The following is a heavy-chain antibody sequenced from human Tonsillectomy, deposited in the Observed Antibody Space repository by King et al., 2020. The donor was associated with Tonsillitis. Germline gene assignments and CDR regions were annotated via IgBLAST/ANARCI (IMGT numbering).Heavy chain of an antibody. V-gene: IGHV3-48*01. Sequence: VQLLESGGGLVQPGGSLRLSWADSGFTFISFSRNWGRQAPGNGLEWVLYIGSSSSAIYYADSVKGRFTISRDNANNSLYLQMNSLRADDTAVYYCARSAVAGRGAFDIWSQGTMVTVSS. J-gene: IGHJ3*02. CDR2: IGSSSSAI. D-gene: IGHD6-19*01. CDR3: ARSAVAGRGAFDI. CDR1: GFTFISFS.